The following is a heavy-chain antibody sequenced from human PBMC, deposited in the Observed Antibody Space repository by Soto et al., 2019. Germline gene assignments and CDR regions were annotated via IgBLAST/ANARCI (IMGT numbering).Heavy chain of an antibody. Sequence: GGPLRLSCAASGFTFSSYAMSWVLQAQGKGLVWLSHINADGSSIRYADSVRGRLTISRDNAKNTLFLQMSSLTAEDTAVYFCARDRLNNAYNTFFDYWGQGTLVTVSS. D-gene: IGHD1-1*01. CDR1: GFTFSSYA. CDR2: INADGSSI. V-gene: IGHV3-74*01. CDR3: ARDRLNNAYNTFFDY. J-gene: IGHJ4*02.